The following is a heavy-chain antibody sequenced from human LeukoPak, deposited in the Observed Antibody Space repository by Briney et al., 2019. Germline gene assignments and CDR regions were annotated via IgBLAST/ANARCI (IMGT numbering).Heavy chain of an antibody. J-gene: IGHJ4*02. V-gene: IGHV3-48*03. CDR3: ARVYRRGYGYFHDDY. CDR1: GFTFSSYE. Sequence: PGGSLRLSCAASGFTFSSYEMNWVHQAPGKGLEWVSYISSSGSTIHYADSVKGRFTISRDNAKNSLYLQVNSLRAEDTAVYYCARVYRRGYGYFHDDYWGQGTLVTVSS. D-gene: IGHD5-18*01. CDR2: ISSSGSTI.